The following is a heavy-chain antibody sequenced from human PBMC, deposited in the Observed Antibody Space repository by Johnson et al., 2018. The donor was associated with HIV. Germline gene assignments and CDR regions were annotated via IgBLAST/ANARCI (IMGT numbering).Heavy chain of an antibody. CDR3: ARRRYSGWYSERCAFDI. J-gene: IGHJ3*02. CDR1: GFTFSSYW. V-gene: IGHV3-7*01. CDR2: IKQDGSEK. Sequence: EVQLVESGGGVVQPGRSLRLSCAASGFTFSSYWMSWVRQAPGKGLEWVANIKQDGSEKYYVDSVKGRFTISRDNAKNSLYLQMNSLRAEDTAVYYCARRRYSGWYSERCAFDIWGQGTMVTVSS. D-gene: IGHD6-19*01.